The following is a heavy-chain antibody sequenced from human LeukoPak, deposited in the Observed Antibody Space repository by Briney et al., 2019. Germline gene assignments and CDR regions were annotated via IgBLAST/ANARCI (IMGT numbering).Heavy chain of an antibody. V-gene: IGHV3-23*01. Sequence: PGGSLRLSCAASGFTFSSYAMSWVRQAPGKGLEWVSGISGRADSTYYADSVKGRFTISRDNSKNTLNLQMNSLRAEDTAEYYCAKHDSSYCYYMDVWGKGTTVTVSS. D-gene: IGHD2-21*02. CDR3: AKHDSSYCYYMDV. CDR1: GFTFSSYA. CDR2: ISGRADST. J-gene: IGHJ6*03.